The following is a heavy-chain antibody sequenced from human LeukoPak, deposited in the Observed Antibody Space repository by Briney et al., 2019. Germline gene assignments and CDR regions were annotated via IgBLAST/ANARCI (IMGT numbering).Heavy chain of an antibody. CDR1: GFSFSTFA. V-gene: IGHV3-23*01. D-gene: IGHD4-11*01. CDR3: TKSSSKTNFYYMDV. CDR2: ISGSGDRT. J-gene: IGHJ6*03. Sequence: PGGSLRLSCAGSGFSFSTFAIHWVRQAPGKGPEWVSAISGSGDRTYFADSVKGRFSISRDNSKNTLYFQMNSLRAEDTAVYYCTKSSSKTNFYYMDVWGRGTTFTVSS.